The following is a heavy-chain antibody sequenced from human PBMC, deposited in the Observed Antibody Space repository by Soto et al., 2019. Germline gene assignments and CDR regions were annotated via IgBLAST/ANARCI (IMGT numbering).Heavy chain of an antibody. Sequence: SVKVSCKASGYTFISYGINWVRQAPGQGLEWMGWISVYNGNTKYAQKFQGRVTMTTDTSTSTAYMELRSLRPDDTAVYYCARDLDGSGSYYTDYWGQGTLVTVSS. CDR1: GYTFISYG. CDR2: ISVYNGNT. V-gene: IGHV1-18*01. CDR3: ARDLDGSGSYYTDY. D-gene: IGHD3-10*01. J-gene: IGHJ4*02.